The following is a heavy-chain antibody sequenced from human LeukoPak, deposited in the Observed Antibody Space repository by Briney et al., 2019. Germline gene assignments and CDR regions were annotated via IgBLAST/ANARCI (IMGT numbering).Heavy chain of an antibody. D-gene: IGHD2/OR15-2a*01. Sequence: GGSLRLSCATSGFTFSTYSMNWVRQAPGKGLEWVSSIGTSSSSIYYADSVRGRFTISRDNARNSLYLQMNSLRAEDTAVYYCVRIPNSANFPNWFDPWGQGSLVTVSS. CDR3: VRIPNSANFPNWFDP. CDR1: GFTFSTYS. V-gene: IGHV3-21*01. CDR2: IGTSSSSI. J-gene: IGHJ5*02.